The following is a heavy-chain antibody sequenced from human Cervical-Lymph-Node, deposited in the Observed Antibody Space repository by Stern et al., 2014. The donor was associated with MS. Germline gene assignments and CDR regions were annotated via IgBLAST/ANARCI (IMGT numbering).Heavy chain of an antibody. J-gene: IGHJ3*01. Sequence: QVQLVQSGAEVKKPGSSVNVSCKASGGTFTSFSINWVRPVPGQSLEWMGGIIPIFDTPNLAQKFQGRVTITADSSTSTVYMALNSLRSDDTAVYYCVLPSKVTTAAFDVWGRGTMVTVSS. CDR3: VLPSKVTTAAFDV. CDR2: IIPIFDTP. V-gene: IGHV1-69*06. CDR1: GGTFTSFS. D-gene: IGHD4-17*01.